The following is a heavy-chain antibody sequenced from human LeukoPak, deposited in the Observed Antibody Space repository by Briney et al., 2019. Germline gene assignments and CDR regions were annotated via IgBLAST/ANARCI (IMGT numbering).Heavy chain of an antibody. CDR3: ARGKYCSGSSFYEYWFDP. CDR1: GFTFSSYW. CDR2: INSDGSST. D-gene: IGHD2-15*01. Sequence: PGGSLRLSCAASGFTFSSYWMHWVRQAPGKGLVWVSRINSDGSSTNYADSVKGRFTISRDNAKNTLYLQMNSLRADDTAVYYCARGKYCSGSSFYEYWFDPSGQATLVTVSP. V-gene: IGHV3-74*01. J-gene: IGHJ5*02.